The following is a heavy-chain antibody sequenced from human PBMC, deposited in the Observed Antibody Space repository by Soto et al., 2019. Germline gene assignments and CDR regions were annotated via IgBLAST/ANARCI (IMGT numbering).Heavy chain of an antibody. J-gene: IGHJ6*02. V-gene: IGHV3-23*01. Sequence: EVQLLESGGGLVQPGGSLRLSCAASGFTFSTYAMNWVRQAPGNGLEWVSAISGSGGSIHYADSVKGRFTISKHNCKKTLYLQMNRLRDENKAVYHRVKGYWKGEVWGQGTTVNVTS. CDR3: VKGYWKGEV. CDR2: ISGSGGSI. D-gene: IGHD1-1*01. CDR1: GFTFSTYA.